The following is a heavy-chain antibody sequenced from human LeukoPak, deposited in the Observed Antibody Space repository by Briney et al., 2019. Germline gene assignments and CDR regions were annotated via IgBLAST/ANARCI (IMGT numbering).Heavy chain of an antibody. CDR1: GESISGFY. CDR2: IYYSGST. V-gene: IGHV4-59*01. J-gene: IGHJ4*02. D-gene: IGHD2-21*01. CDR3: ARGVVIAPQTFDY. Sequence: NPSETLSLTCTVSGESISGFYWTWIRQPPGKGLEWIGYIYYSGSTNYNPSLKSRVTISVDTSKNQFSLKLSSVTAAGTAVYYCARGVVIAPQTFDYWGQGTLVTVSS.